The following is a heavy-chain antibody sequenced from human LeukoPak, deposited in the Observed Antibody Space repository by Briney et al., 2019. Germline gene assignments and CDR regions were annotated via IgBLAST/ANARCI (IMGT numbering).Heavy chain of an antibody. D-gene: IGHD2-2*02. CDR3: ARDWYCSSSICYTDRNWFDP. V-gene: IGHV3-11*05. Sequence: GGSLSLSCAASAFTFSDYYMSWIRQAPGKGLEWVSYISTTSSYTDYADSVKGRFTISRDNAKNLLYLQMNSLRPDDTAVYYCARDWYCSSSICYTDRNWFDPWGQGTLVTVSS. CDR2: ISTTSSYT. CDR1: AFTFSDYY. J-gene: IGHJ5*02.